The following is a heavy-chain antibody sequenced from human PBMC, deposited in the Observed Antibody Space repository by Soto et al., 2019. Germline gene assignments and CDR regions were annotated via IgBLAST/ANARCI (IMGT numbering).Heavy chain of an antibody. J-gene: IGHJ3*02. CDR3: ARGDYYDSSGPFSDAFDI. CDR2: IKPDGSEK. CDR1: GFTFSGYW. V-gene: IGHV3-7*04. Sequence: GGSLRLSCAATGFTFSGYWMSWVRQAPGKGLEWVANIKPDGSEKWYVDSVKGRFTISRDNAKNSLYLQMNSLRAEDTAVYYCARGDYYDSSGPFSDAFDIWGQGTMVTVSS. D-gene: IGHD3-22*01.